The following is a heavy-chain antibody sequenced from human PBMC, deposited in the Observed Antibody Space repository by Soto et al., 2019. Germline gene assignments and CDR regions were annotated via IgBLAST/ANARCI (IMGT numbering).Heavy chain of an antibody. V-gene: IGHV1-46*01. CDR1: GFSITNYH. Sequence: QVQLVQSGAEVKKPGASVRVSCKASGFSITNYHMHLVRQAPGQGLEWMGVITPLGGATTYAQKFQGRATMTADMSTSNVHMDLSSLRSDDTAVYYCAREIVGAISRSDALEIWGQGTMVTVSS. J-gene: IGHJ3*02. CDR2: ITPLGGAT. CDR3: AREIVGAISRSDALEI. D-gene: IGHD1-26*01.